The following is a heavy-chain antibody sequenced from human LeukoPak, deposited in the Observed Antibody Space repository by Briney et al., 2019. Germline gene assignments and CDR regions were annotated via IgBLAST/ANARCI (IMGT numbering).Heavy chain of an antibody. CDR3: ARTLAGTGNFFDY. D-gene: IGHD6-19*01. Sequence: PGGSLRLSCAASGFTFSSYEMNWVRQAPGKGLEWVSYISSSGSTIYYADSVKGRFTISRDNAKNSLYLQMSSLRAEDTAVYYCARTLAGTGNFFDYWGQGTLVTVSS. V-gene: IGHV3-48*03. CDR2: ISSSGSTI. CDR1: GFTFSSYE. J-gene: IGHJ4*02.